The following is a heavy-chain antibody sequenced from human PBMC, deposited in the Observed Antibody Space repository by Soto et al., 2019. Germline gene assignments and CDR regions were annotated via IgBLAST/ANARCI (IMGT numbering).Heavy chain of an antibody. CDR1: GFTFRSYG. V-gene: IGHV3-30*18. D-gene: IGHD2-2*01. Sequence: PGGSLRLCCVASGFTFRSYGMHWVRQAPGKGLEWVAVISYDGNNKYHVDSVKGRFTISRDNSKNTLFLQRNSLRAEDTGVYYCAKAQGYCSSTSCREAYYYYGMDVWGQGTTVTVSS. J-gene: IGHJ6*02. CDR3: AKAQGYCSSTSCREAYYYYGMDV. CDR2: ISYDGNNK.